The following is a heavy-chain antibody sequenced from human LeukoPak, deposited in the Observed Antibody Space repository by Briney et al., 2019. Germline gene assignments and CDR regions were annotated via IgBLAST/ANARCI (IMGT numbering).Heavy chain of an antibody. V-gene: IGHV3-23*01. D-gene: IGHD2-15*01. Sequence: GGSLRLSCAASGFTFSSYSMNWVRQAPGKGLEWVSAISGSGGSTYYADSVKGRFTISRDNSKNTLYLQMNSMRGEDTAVYYCAKFRPGWSFDYWGQGTLVTVSS. CDR1: GFTFSSYS. CDR2: ISGSGGST. J-gene: IGHJ4*02. CDR3: AKFRPGWSFDY.